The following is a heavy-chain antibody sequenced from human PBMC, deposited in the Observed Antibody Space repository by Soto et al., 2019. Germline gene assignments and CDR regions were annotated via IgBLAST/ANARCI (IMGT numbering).Heavy chain of an antibody. CDR3: ARETSYDFWSGPPTMDV. Sequence: GGSLRLSCAPSGFTFSSYVMHWVRQAPGKGLEWVAVVHYDGTKKYYADSVRGRFTISRDNSENILYLQMNSLRPDDTAVYFCARETSYDFWSGPPTMDVWGQGTTVTVSS. CDR2: VHYDGTKK. D-gene: IGHD3-3*01. CDR1: GFTFSSYV. V-gene: IGHV3-33*01. J-gene: IGHJ6*02.